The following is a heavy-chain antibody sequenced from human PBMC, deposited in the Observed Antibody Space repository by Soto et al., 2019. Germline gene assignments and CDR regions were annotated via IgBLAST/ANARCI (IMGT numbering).Heavy chain of an antibody. V-gene: IGHV4-31*03. Sequence: SETLSLTCTVSGGSISSGGYYWSWIRQHPGKGLEWIGNIYYSGSTYYNPSLKSRLTISVHTSKNQFSLKLNSVTAADTAVYYCAREGDRDYGSGSYYNVVWFDPWGQGTLVTVSS. J-gene: IGHJ5*02. CDR2: IYYSGST. CDR3: AREGDRDYGSGSYYNVVWFDP. D-gene: IGHD3-10*01. CDR1: GGSISSGGYY.